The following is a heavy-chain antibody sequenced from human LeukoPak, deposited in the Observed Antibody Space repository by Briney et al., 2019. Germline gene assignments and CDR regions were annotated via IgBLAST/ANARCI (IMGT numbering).Heavy chain of an antibody. D-gene: IGHD2-2*01. V-gene: IGHV1-18*01. CDR3: ARAWGGYCSSTSCSEFDY. J-gene: IGHJ4*02. CDR1: GYTFTSYG. CDR2: ISAYNGNT. Sequence: ASVNVSCKASGYTFTSYGISWVRQAPGQGLEWMGWISAYNGNTNYAQKLQGRVTMTTDTSTSTAYMELRSLRSDDTAVYYCARAWGGYCSSTSCSEFDYWGQGTLVTVSS.